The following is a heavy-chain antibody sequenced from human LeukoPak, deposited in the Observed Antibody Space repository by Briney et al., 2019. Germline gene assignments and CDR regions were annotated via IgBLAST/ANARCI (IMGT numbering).Heavy chain of an antibody. J-gene: IGHJ6*04. V-gene: IGHV3-30*02. CDR2: IRSDGSNK. Sequence: PGGSLRLSCAASGFTFSSYARHWVRQAPGKGLEWVAFIRSDGSNKSYADSVKGRFTISRDNAKNSLYLQMNSLRAEDTAVYYCAELGITMIGGVWGKGTTVTISS. CDR1: GFTFSSYA. D-gene: IGHD3-10*02. CDR3: AELGITMIGGV.